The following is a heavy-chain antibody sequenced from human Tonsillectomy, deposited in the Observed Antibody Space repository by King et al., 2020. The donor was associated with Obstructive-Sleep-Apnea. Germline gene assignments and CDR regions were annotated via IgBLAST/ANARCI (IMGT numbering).Heavy chain of an antibody. CDR2: IFSNDEK. J-gene: IGHJ2*01. D-gene: IGHD3-22*01. CDR1: GFSLSNARMG. CDR3: APAMDYYDSSGNGNWYFDL. V-gene: IGHV2-26*01. Sequence: LTLKESGPVLVKPTESLTLTCTVSGFSLSNARMGVSWIRQPPGKALEWLAHIFSNDEKSYSTSLRSRLTISKDTSKSQVVLTMTNMDPVDTATYYCAPAMDYYDSSGNGNWYFDLWGRGTLVTVSS.